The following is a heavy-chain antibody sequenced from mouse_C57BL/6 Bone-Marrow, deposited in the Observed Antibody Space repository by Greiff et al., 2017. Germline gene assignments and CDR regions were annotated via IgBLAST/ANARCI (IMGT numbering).Heavy chain of an antibody. V-gene: IGHV1-76*01. CDR3: ARRCYWYFDV. CDR1: GYTFTDYD. J-gene: IGHJ1*03. Sequence: VQLQQSGAELVRPGASVKLSCKASGYTFTDYDINWVKQRPGQGLEWIARIYPGSGNTYYNETFKGKATLTAEKASSTAYMQLSSLTSEDSAVYFCARRCYWYFDVWGTGTTVTVSS. CDR2: IYPGSGNT.